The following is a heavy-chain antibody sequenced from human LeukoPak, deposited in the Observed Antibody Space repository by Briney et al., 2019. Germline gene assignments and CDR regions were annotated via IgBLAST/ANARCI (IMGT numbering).Heavy chain of an antibody. CDR2: INPNSGGT. CDR1: GXY. V-gene: IGHV1-2*02. CDR3: ARSRDSSGYYCTF. J-gene: IGHJ4*02. Sequence: GXYIHWXRQAPGQGGEWMGWINPNSGGTNYAQKFQGRVSMTRDTSISTAYMELSRLTSDDTAVYYCARSRDSSGYYCTFWGQGTLVTVSS. D-gene: IGHD3-22*01.